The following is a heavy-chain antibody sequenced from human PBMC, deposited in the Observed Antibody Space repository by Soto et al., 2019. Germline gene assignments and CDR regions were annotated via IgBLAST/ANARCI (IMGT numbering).Heavy chain of an antibody. CDR2: IIPIFGTE. Sequence: QVQLVQSGAEVKKPGSSVKVSCKASGGTFSSYAISWVRQAPGQGLEWMGGIIPIFGTENYEQKFQGRVTITTVESTSNAHMELSSRFSDDKSVYYCARAPYYDFWRGSPNWFYPWGQATLVTVSS. D-gene: IGHD3-3*01. V-gene: IGHV1-69*01. CDR1: GGTFSSYA. CDR3: ARAPYYDFWRGSPNWFYP. J-gene: IGHJ5*02.